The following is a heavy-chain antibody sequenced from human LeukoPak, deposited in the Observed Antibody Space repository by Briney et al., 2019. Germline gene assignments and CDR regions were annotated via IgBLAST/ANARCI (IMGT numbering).Heavy chain of an antibody. CDR3: ARDFAGDWITSREGYFDD. J-gene: IGHJ4*02. D-gene: IGHD2-21*02. CDR1: GFTFSDYY. CDR2: ISSSSSYT. Sequence: PGGSLRLSCAASGFTFSDYYMSWIRQAPGKGLEWVSYISSSSSYTNYADSVKGRFTISRDNAKNSLYLQMNSLRAEDTAVYYCARDFAGDWITSREGYFDDWGQGTLVTVSS. V-gene: IGHV3-11*06.